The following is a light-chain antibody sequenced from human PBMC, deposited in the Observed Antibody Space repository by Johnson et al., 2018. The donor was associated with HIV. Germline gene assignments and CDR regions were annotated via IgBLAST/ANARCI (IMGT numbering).Light chain of an antibody. CDR2: ENN. V-gene: IGLV1-51*02. CDR3: GTWDSSLSAGV. CDR1: SSNIGNNY. Sequence: QSVLTQPPSVSAALGQKVTISCSGSSSNIGNNYVSWYQQLPGTAPKLLIYENNKRPSGIPDRFSGSKFGTSATLRITGLQTGDEADYYCGTWDSSLSAGVFGTGTKVTV. J-gene: IGLJ1*01.